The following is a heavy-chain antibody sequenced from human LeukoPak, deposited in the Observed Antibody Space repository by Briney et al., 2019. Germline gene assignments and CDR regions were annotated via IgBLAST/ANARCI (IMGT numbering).Heavy chain of an antibody. Sequence: GASVKVSCKASGGTFSSYAISWVRQARGQGLEWMGGIIPILGIASYAQKFQGRVTITADKSTSTAYMELSSLRSEDTAVYYCTLPEYSSSWSEGYAFDIWGQGTIVTVSS. J-gene: IGHJ3*02. CDR3: TLPEYSSSWSEGYAFDI. CDR1: GGTFSSYA. V-gene: IGHV1-69*04. CDR2: IIPILGIA. D-gene: IGHD6-13*01.